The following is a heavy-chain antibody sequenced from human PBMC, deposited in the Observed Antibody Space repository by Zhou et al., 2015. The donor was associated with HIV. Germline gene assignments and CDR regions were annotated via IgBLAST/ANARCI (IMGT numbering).Heavy chain of an antibody. CDR3: ARTYCSGGNCYSGSDY. CDR2: IYVDGTT. V-gene: IGHV3-66*01. Sequence: EVQVVESGGRLGTAWGGSLRVSCAASGFSVSDRYMSWVRQAPGKGLEWVSVIYVDGTTYYADSVKGRFTISRDDAKTSLYLQMNSLRADDTAVYYCARTYCSGGNCYSGSDYWGQGTLVHRLL. CDR1: GFSVSDRY. J-gene: IGHJ4*02. D-gene: IGHD2-15*01.